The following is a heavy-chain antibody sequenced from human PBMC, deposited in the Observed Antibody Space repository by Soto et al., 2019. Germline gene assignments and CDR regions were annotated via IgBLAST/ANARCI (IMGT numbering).Heavy chain of an antibody. CDR1: GFKFRNYA. CDR2: IWFDGSKK. J-gene: IGHJ5*02. V-gene: IGHV3-33*01. D-gene: IGHD3-22*01. Sequence: QVQLVESGGGVVQPGKSLRLSCAASGFKFRNYAIHWVRQAPGKGLEWLAVIWFDGSKKYYADSVKGRFTISRDNSKNTVYLDMNGLTADNSAVFYCARAHTMILRDRFDPWGHGPLVTVSS. CDR3: ARAHTMILRDRFDP.